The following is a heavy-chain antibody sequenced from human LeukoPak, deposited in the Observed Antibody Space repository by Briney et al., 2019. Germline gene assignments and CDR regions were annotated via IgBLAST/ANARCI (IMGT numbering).Heavy chain of an antibody. CDR2: MNPNSANT. CDR1: GYTFTTYD. CDR3: ARARLVRGPVTPLYYFDY. D-gene: IGHD2-8*02. V-gene: IGHV1-8*01. J-gene: IGHJ4*02. Sequence: ASVKVSCKASGYTFTTYDINWVRQATGQGLEWMRWMNPNSANTGYAQKFQGRVTITRNTSISTAYMELNSLRSDDTAVYYCARARLVRGPVTPLYYFDYWGQGVLVTVSS.